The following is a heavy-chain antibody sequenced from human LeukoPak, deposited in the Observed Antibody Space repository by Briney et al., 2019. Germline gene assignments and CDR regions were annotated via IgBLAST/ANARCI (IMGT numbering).Heavy chain of an antibody. Sequence: ASVKVSCKASGYTFSDHDVNWMRQAPGQGLEWMGWMNPNTGNTGYAQNLQGRVTMTRTNSITTAYMELSSLTSDDTAVYYCARGGGGEYLDWFDFWGQGTLVIVSS. V-gene: IGHV1-8*01. CDR1: GYTFSDHD. CDR3: ARGGGGEYLDWFDF. CDR2: MNPNTGNT. D-gene: IGHD4-17*01. J-gene: IGHJ5*01.